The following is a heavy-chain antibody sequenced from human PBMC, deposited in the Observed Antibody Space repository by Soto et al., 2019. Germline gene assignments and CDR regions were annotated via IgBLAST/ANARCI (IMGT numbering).Heavy chain of an antibody. CDR2: IYSSGST. CDR3: ARRQRFSDRFDP. J-gene: IGHJ5*02. Sequence: SETLSLTCTVSGGAINSYYWTWIRQPAGKGLEWIGRIYSSGSTKYNPSLQSRVTMSLDTSKNQFSLRLTSVTAADTAVYYCARRQRFSDRFDPWVQGTLV. CDR1: GGAINSYY. V-gene: IGHV4-4*07. D-gene: IGHD3-3*01.